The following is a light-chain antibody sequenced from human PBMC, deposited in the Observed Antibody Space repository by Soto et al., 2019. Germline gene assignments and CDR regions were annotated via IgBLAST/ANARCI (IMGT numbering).Light chain of an antibody. CDR2: LSSDGSH. J-gene: IGLJ2*01. CDR3: QTWDGGARVV. Sequence: QPVLTQSPSASASLGASVKLTCTLSSGHSSYAIAWHQQQPEKGPRYLMKLSSDGSHSKGDGIPDRFSGSSSGAERYLTISGLQSEDEADYYCQTWDGGARVVFGGGTKLTVL. V-gene: IGLV4-69*01. CDR1: SGHSSYA.